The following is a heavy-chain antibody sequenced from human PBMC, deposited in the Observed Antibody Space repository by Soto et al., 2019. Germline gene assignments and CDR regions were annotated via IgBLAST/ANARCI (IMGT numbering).Heavy chain of an antibody. J-gene: IGHJ4*02. CDR3: ARDWRAGGNHGPDY. CDR1: GFTCSYYW. Sequence: EVQLVESGGDLVQPGGSLRLSCAASGFTCSYYWMTWVRQAPGKGLVWVANIKQDGSEKYYADSVKGRFTISRDNAEKSVVLQMISLRAEDTAVYLCARDWRAGGNHGPDYWGQGSLVTVAS. D-gene: IGHD3-3*01. CDR2: IKQDGSEK. V-gene: IGHV3-7*04.